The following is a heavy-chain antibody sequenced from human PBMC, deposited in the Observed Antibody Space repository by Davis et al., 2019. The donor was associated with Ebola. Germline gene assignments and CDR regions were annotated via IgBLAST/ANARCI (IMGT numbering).Heavy chain of an antibody. CDR3: ARDPRTMIVVPDAFDI. J-gene: IGHJ3*02. CDR2: ISGSGGST. Sequence: GGSLRLSCAASGFTFSSYAMSWVRQAPGKGLEWVSAISGSGGSTYYADSVKGRFTISRDNSKNSLYLQMNSLRDEDTAVYYCARDPRTMIVVPDAFDIWGQGTMVTVSS. D-gene: IGHD3-22*01. CDR1: GFTFSSYA. V-gene: IGHV3-23*01.